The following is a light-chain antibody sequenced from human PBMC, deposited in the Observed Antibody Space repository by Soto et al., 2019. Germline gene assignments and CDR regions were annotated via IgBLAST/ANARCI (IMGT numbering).Light chain of an antibody. J-gene: IGLJ2*01. CDR1: SSDVGGYNY. V-gene: IGLV2-14*01. CDR2: DVS. Sequence: QSALTQPASVSGSPGQSITISCNGTSSDVGGYNYVSWYQQHPGKAPKLMIYDVSNRPSGVSNRFSGSKSGNTASLTISGLQAEDEADYYCSSYSSISTPVVFGGGTKLTVL. CDR3: SSYSSISTPVV.